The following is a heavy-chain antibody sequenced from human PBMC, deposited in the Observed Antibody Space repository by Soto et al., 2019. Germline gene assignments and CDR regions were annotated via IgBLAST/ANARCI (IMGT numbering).Heavy chain of an antibody. CDR3: ARGRGPTMVRGVTPQPFDY. V-gene: IGHV3-48*01. D-gene: IGHD3-10*01. Sequence: GGSLRLSCAASGFTFSSYSMNWVRQAPGKGLEWVSSISSSGSTIYYADSVKGRFTISRDNAKNSLYLQMNSLRAEHTAVYYCARGRGPTMVRGVTPQPFDYWGQGTLVTVSS. CDR2: ISSSGSTI. CDR1: GFTFSSYS. J-gene: IGHJ4*02.